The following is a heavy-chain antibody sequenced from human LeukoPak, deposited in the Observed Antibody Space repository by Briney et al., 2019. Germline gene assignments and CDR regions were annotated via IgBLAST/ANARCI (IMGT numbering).Heavy chain of an antibody. V-gene: IGHV1-2*02. CDR2: INPNSGGT. CDR3: ARTRTVTTTIIGY. J-gene: IGHJ4*02. CDR1: GYTFTGYY. Sequence: ASVKVSCKASGYTFTGYYMHWVRQAPGQGLEWMGWINPNSGGTNYAQKFQGRVTMTRDTSISTAYMELSRLRSDDTAVYYCARTRTVTTTIIGYWGQGTLVTVSS. D-gene: IGHD4-11*01.